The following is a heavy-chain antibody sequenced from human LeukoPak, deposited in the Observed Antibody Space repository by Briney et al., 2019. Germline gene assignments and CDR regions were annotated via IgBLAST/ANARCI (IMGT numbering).Heavy chain of an antibody. CDR2: INPSGGST. Sequence: ASVKVSCMASGYTFTSYYMHWVRQAPGQGLEWMGIINPSGGSTSYAQKFQGRVTMTRDMSTSTVYMELSSLRSEDTAVYYCARDPQCYYYYMDVWGKGTTVTVSS. CDR1: GYTFTSYY. J-gene: IGHJ6*03. V-gene: IGHV1-46*01. CDR3: ARDPQCYYYYMDV. D-gene: IGHD6-19*01.